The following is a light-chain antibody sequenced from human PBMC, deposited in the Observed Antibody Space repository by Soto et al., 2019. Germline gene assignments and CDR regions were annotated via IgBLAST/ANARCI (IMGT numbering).Light chain of an antibody. CDR2: RNN. J-gene: IGLJ3*02. Sequence: QSALTQAPSASAAPGQTVTILCSGSPSNIGANFVFWYQHRPGTAPKLLIYRNNQRPSGVPDRFSGSKSGTSASLAISGLRAEDEADYYCAAWDDGRTALFGGGTKVTVL. CDR3: AAWDDGRTAL. V-gene: IGLV1-47*01. CDR1: PSNIGANF.